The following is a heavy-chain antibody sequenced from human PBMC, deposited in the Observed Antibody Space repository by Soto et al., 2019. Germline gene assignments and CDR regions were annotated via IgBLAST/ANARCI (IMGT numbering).Heavy chain of an antibody. CDR1: GGSISSYY. V-gene: IGHV4-59*08. CDR2: IHYSGST. J-gene: IGHJ5*02. CDR3: ARRGQQLAYNWFDP. D-gene: IGHD6-13*01. Sequence: SETLSLTCTVSGGSISSYYWSWSRQPPGKGLEYIGYIHYSGSTNHNPSLKSRVTVSVDTSKNQFSLKLSSVTAADTAVYYCARRGQQLAYNWFDPWGQGTLVTVSS.